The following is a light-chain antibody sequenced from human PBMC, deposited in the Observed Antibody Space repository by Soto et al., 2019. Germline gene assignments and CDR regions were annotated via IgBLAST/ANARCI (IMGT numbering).Light chain of an antibody. CDR3: QSYDNILRAWV. J-gene: IGLJ3*02. CDR1: SSDVGGYNY. CDR2: EVS. V-gene: IGLV2-14*01. Sequence: QSALTQPASVSGSPGQSITISCTGTSSDVGGYNYVSWYQQHPGKAPKLMIYEVSNRPSGVSNRFSGSKSGNTASLAITGLQAEDEADYYCQSYDNILRAWVFGGGTKLTVL.